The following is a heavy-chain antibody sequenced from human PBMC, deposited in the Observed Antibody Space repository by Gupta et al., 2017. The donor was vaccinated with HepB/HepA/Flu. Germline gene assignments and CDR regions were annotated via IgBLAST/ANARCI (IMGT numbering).Heavy chain of an antibody. CDR2: ISGSGGST. CDR1: GFTFSSYA. Sequence: EVQLLESGGGLVQPGGSLRLSCAASGFTFSSYAMSWVRQAPGKGLEWVSAISGSGGSTYYADSVKGRFTISRDNSKNTLYLQMNSLRAEDTAVYXCAKDQGVXSSGYYRTKEFDYWGQGTLVTVSS. V-gene: IGHV3-23*01. CDR3: AKDQGVXSSGYYRTKEFDY. D-gene: IGHD3-22*01. J-gene: IGHJ4*02.